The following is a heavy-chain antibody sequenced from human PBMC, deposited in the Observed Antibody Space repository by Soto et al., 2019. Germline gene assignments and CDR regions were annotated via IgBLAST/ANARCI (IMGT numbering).Heavy chain of an antibody. D-gene: IGHD3-9*01. Sequence: GASVKASCKVSGYTLTELSMHWVLQATGKGLEWMGGFDPEDGETIYAQKFQGRVTMTEDTSTDTDYMELSSLRSEDTAVYYCATLSYYDILTGQDYWGQGTLVTVSS. V-gene: IGHV1-24*01. CDR3: ATLSYYDILTGQDY. CDR1: GYTLTELS. CDR2: FDPEDGET. J-gene: IGHJ4*02.